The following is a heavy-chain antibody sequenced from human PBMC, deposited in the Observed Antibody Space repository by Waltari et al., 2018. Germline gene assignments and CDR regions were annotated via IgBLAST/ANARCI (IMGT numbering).Heavy chain of an antibody. CDR2: INSNSGDR. D-gene: IGHD3-10*01. V-gene: IGHV1-2*02. Sequence: QAQLVQSGAEVKKPGASVKVSCKTSCYTFPAYHRPWVRQAPGQGLGWMGWINSNSGDRGYAQKFLGRVTMTRDTSVSTIYMELSGLKSDDTAVYYCAREGLTGRGFDYWGQGTLVTVSS. CDR3: AREGLTGRGFDY. CDR1: CYTFPAYH. J-gene: IGHJ4*02.